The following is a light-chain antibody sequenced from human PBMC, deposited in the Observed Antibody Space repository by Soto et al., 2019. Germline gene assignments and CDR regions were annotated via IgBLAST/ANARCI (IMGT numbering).Light chain of an antibody. Sequence: IQMTQSPSSLSASVGESVTITCRASQSISSYLNWYQQKPGKAPKLLIYAASSLQSGVPSRFSGSGSGTDFTLTISSLQPEDFATYYCQQSYSTPQTFGQGTKVDIK. CDR3: QQSYSTPQT. V-gene: IGKV1-39*01. CDR2: AAS. J-gene: IGKJ1*01. CDR1: QSISSY.